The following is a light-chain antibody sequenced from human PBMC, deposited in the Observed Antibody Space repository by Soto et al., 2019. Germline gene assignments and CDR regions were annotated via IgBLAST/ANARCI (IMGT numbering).Light chain of an antibody. V-gene: IGKV3D-15*01. CDR3: QQYHKWPPYT. Sequence: ETVMTQFPATLSVSPGERATLSCRASQYVSTNLAWYQQQPGQPPRLLIYDISNRATGIPARFSGSGSETEFALTITSLQSEDFAVYYCQQYHKWPPYTFGQGTKVEI. CDR2: DIS. J-gene: IGKJ2*01. CDR1: QYVSTN.